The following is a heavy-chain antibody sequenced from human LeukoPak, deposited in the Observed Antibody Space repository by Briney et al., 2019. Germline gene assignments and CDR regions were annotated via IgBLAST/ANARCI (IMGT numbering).Heavy chain of an antibody. D-gene: IGHD3-10*01. Sequence: SETLSLTCTVSGDSISSSGYYWGWIRQPAGKGLEWIGIIDFSGTTYYNPSLKSRFTIYVHTSKNPCSLKLTSVTAADTAVYYCARFRGVVSSSLLDFWGQGTLVTVSS. CDR3: ARFRGVVSSSLLDF. CDR2: IDFSGTT. J-gene: IGHJ4*02. CDR1: GDSISSSGYY. V-gene: IGHV4-39*01.